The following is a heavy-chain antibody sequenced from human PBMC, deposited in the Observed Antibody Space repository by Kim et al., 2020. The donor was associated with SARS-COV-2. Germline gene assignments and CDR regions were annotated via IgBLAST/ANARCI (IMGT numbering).Heavy chain of an antibody. CDR3: ARGLPYTMTTVTKYYYYGMDV. CDR2: INHSGST. V-gene: IGHV4-34*01. CDR1: GGSFSGYY. Sequence: SETLSLTCAVYGGSFSGYYWSWIRQPPGKGLEWIGEINHSGSTNYNPSLKSRVTISVDTSKNQFSLKLSSVTAADTAVYYCARGLPYTMTTVTKYYYYGMDVWGQGTTVTVSS. D-gene: IGHD4-17*01. J-gene: IGHJ6*02.